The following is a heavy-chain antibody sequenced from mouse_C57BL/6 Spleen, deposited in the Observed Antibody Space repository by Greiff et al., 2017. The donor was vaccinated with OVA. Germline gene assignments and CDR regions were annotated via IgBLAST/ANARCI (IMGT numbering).Heavy chain of an antibody. D-gene: IGHD1-1*01. CDR3: ARQTVVAPYRYCDV. Sequence: QVQLQQPGAELVKPGASVKLSCKASGYTFTSYWMHWVKQRPGRGLEWIGRIDTNSGGTKYNEKFKSKATLTADKPSSTAYMQLSSLTSEDSAVYYCARQTVVAPYRYCDVWGTGTTVTVSS. CDR2: IDTNSGGT. CDR1: GYTFTSYW. J-gene: IGHJ1*03. V-gene: IGHV1-72*01.